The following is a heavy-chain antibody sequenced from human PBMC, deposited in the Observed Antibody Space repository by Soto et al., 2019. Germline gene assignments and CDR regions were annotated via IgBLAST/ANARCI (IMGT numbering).Heavy chain of an antibody. CDR1: GDTFSSFT. CDR3: AASSPYIFLRGNMYYYAMDV. D-gene: IGHD1-26*01. V-gene: IGHV1-69*01. Sequence: QVQLVQSGAEVKKPGSSVKVSCTASGDTFSSFTISWLRQAPGQGLEWMGGIIPVFGTTDYEQRFQGRVTITADGSTRTAYRDLSSLRSADTAVYYCAASSPYIFLRGNMYYYAMDVWGQGTTVTVSS. J-gene: IGHJ6*02. CDR2: IIPVFGTT.